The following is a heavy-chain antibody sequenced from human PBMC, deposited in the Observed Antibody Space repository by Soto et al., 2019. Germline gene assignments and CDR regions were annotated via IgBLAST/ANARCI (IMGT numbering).Heavy chain of an antibody. J-gene: IGHJ4*02. V-gene: IGHV4-39*01. CDR2: IYYDGSV. CDR1: GGAIRNSIYY. Sequence: SETLSLTCTVSGGAIRNSIYYWGWIRQPPGKGLEWIGTIYYDGSVAYSPSLKSRVTLSVDTSRNHFSVKINSVTAADTAVYFCARHRIAVAGPLDYWGQGTLVTAPQ. D-gene: IGHD6-19*01. CDR3: ARHRIAVAGPLDY.